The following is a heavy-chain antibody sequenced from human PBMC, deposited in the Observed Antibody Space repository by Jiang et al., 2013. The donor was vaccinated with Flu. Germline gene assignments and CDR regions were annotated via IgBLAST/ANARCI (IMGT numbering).Heavy chain of an antibody. CDR1: GFTFGDVW. V-gene: IGHV3-48*02. CDR3: ARDKGGYAFDY. CDR2: ISRYSTSM. J-gene: IGHJ4*02. Sequence: SLSCIGSGFTFGDVWFELVPPGSRKGLEWVSFISRYSTSMYYADSVKGRFTISRDNAKNSLYLQMNSLRDDDTAVYYCARDKGGYAFDYWAREPWSPSLQ. D-gene: IGHD5-12*01.